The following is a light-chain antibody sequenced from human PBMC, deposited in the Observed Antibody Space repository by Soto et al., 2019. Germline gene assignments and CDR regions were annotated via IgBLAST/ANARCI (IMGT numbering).Light chain of an antibody. J-gene: IGKJ4*01. Sequence: EIVLTQSPGTLSLSPGERATLSCRASQSVSSSYLAWYQQKPGQAPRLLIYGASSRATGIPDRFSGSGSGTDFTLTISRLEPEYFAVYYCQKYGSSPLTFGVGTKVEIK. V-gene: IGKV3-20*01. CDR3: QKYGSSPLT. CDR2: GAS. CDR1: QSVSSSY.